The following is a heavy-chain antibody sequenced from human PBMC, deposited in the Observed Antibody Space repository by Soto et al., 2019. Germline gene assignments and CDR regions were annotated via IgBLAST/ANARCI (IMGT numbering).Heavy chain of an antibody. CDR2: IIPILGIA. CDR3: ARAVAATLTRYYYYYGMDV. CDR1: GGTFSSYT. V-gene: IGHV1-69*02. Sequence: QVQLVQSGAEVKKPGSSVKVSRKASGGTFSSYTISWVRQAPGQGLEWMGRIIPILGIANYAQKFQGRVTITAEKSTSTAYMELSSRRSEDTAVYYCARAVAATLTRYYYYYGMDVWGQGTTVTVSS. D-gene: IGHD2-15*01. J-gene: IGHJ6*02.